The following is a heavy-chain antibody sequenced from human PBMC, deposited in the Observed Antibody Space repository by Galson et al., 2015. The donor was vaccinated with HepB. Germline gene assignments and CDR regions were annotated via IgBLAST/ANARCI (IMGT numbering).Heavy chain of an antibody. J-gene: IGHJ3*02. CDR1: GYTFTSYD. CDR2: MNPNSGNT. CDR3: ARGRLYYYDSSGYYPTTPDAFDI. D-gene: IGHD3-22*01. Sequence: SVTASCKASGYTFTSYDINWVRQATGQGLEWMGWMNPNSGNTGYAQKFQGRVTMTRNTSISTAYMELSSLRSEDTAVYYCARGRLYYYDSSGYYPTTPDAFDIWGQGTMVTVSS. V-gene: IGHV1-8*01.